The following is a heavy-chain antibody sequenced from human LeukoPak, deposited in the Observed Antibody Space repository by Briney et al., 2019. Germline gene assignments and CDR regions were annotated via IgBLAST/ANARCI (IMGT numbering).Heavy chain of an antibody. Sequence: SETLSLTCTVSGGSISSYYWSWILQPPGKGLEWIGYIYYSGSTNYNPSLKSRVTISVDTSKNQFSLKLSSVTAADTAVYYCARGSYYYDSSGYYTLSAFDIWGQGTMVTVSS. V-gene: IGHV4-59*01. CDR2: IYYSGST. CDR1: GGSISSYY. CDR3: ARGSYYYDSSGYYTLSAFDI. D-gene: IGHD3-22*01. J-gene: IGHJ3*02.